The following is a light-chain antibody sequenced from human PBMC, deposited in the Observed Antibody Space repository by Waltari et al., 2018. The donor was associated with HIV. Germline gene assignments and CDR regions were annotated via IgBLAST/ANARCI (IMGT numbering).Light chain of an antibody. Sequence: QSALTQPASLSGSPGQSITISCSGFRSDIGDYNYVSWYQQYQGKVPKLIIYDVKYRPAGVGSRFCGSKSDSAAFLNISGLQTEDAADYHCGSYTSGSIHVFGTGTEVTVL. V-gene: IGLV2-14*03. CDR1: RSDIGDYNY. J-gene: IGLJ1*01. CDR3: GSYTSGSIHV. CDR2: DVK.